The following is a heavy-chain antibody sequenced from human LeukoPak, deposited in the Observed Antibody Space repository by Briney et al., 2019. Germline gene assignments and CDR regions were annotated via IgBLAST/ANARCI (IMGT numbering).Heavy chain of an antibody. CDR2: ISGSGYPI. CDR1: GFTFSTYE. J-gene: IGHJ4*02. Sequence: PGGSLRLSCTASGFTFSTYELNWVRQAPGKGLEWVSYISGSGYPIYYADSVKGRFTISRDNAKNSLYLQMNSLRAEDTAIYYCARVRGLEWLLKHLDSWGQGTLVTASS. D-gene: IGHD3-3*01. V-gene: IGHV3-48*03. CDR3: ARVRGLEWLLKHLDS.